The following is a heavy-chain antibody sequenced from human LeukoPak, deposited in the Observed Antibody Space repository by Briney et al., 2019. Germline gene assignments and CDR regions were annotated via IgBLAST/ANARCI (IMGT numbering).Heavy chain of an antibody. J-gene: IGHJ4*02. CDR1: GFTFSNYW. V-gene: IGHV3-7*01. Sequence: GGSLRLSCAASGFTFSNYWMSWVRQAPGKGLEWVANIKQDGSEKYYVDSAKGRFTISRDNAKNSLYLQMNSLRAEDTAVYYCAGARITMIVVVYDFDYWGQGTLVTVSS. CDR2: IKQDGSEK. D-gene: IGHD3-22*01. CDR3: AGARITMIVVVYDFDY.